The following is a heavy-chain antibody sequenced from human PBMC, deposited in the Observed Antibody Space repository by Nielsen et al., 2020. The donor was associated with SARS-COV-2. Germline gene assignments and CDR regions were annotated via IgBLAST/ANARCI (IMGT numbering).Heavy chain of an antibody. Sequence: GGSLRLSCAASGFTFDDYAMHWVRQAPGKGLEWVSGISWNSGSIGYADSVKGRFTISRDNAKNSLYLQMNSLRAEDTALYYCARGDGLWSTFDYWGQGTLVTVSS. D-gene: IGHD4/OR15-4a*01. V-gene: IGHV3-9*01. CDR1: GFTFDDYA. J-gene: IGHJ4*02. CDR2: ISWNSGSI. CDR3: ARGDGLWSTFDY.